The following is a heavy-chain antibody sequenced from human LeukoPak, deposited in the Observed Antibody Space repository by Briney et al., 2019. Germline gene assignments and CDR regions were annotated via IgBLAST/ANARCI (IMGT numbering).Heavy chain of an antibody. Sequence: GGSLRLSCAASGFTFDDYGMSWVRQAPGKGLEWVSGINWNGGSTGYADSVKGRFTISRDNSKNALYLQMNSLRAEDTALYYCAKGVGGTRWAFDIWGQGTMVTVSS. CDR1: GFTFDDYG. J-gene: IGHJ3*02. CDR3: AKGVGGTRWAFDI. CDR2: INWNGGST. V-gene: IGHV3-20*04. D-gene: IGHD1-26*01.